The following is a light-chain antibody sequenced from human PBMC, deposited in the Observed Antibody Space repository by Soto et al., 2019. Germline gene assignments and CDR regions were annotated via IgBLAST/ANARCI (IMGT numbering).Light chain of an antibody. CDR2: AAS. Sequence: DIPLTQSPSFLSASVGDRVTITCRASQGISSYLAWYQQKPGKAPKLLIYAASTLQSGVPSRFSGSGSGTEFTLTIGSLQPEDFATYYCQQLNSYPYTFGQGTKLEIK. V-gene: IGKV1-9*01. J-gene: IGKJ2*01. CDR1: QGISSY. CDR3: QQLNSYPYT.